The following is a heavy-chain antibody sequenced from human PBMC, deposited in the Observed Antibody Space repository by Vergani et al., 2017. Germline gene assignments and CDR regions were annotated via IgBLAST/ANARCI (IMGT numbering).Heavy chain of an antibody. CDR3: AKDGDGIAARSFDY. D-gene: IGHD6-6*01. Sequence: EVQLVESGGGLVQPGRSLRLSCAASGFTFDDYAMHWVRQAPGKGLEWVSGISWNSGSIGYADSVKGRFTISRDNAKNSLYLQMNSLRAEDTALYYCAKDGDGIAARSFDYWGQGTLVTVSS. CDR2: ISWNSGSI. V-gene: IGHV3-9*01. CDR1: GFTFDDYA. J-gene: IGHJ4*02.